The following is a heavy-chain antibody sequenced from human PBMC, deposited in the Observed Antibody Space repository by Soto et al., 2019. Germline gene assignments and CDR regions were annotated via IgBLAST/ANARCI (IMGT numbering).Heavy chain of an antibody. CDR3: ARDAQNYYGSGSPYFDY. CDR1: GASITSHY. D-gene: IGHD3-10*01. V-gene: IGHV4-59*11. Sequence: SETLSLTCNVSGASITSHYFAWIRQTPGRRLEWLGFIYLGGSINYNPSFKSRVIISVDTSKNQFALRLSSVTAADTAVYYSARDAQNYYGSGSPYFDYWGQGSLVTVSS. CDR2: IYLGGSI. J-gene: IGHJ4*02.